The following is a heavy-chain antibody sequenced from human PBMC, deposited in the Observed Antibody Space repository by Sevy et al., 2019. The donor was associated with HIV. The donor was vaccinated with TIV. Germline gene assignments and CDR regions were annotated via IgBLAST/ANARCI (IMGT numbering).Heavy chain of an antibody. D-gene: IGHD1-1*01. CDR3: AKTETVYYYGMDV. CDR1: GGSIGSSYY. CDR2: IYYSGNT. V-gene: IGHV4-39*01. J-gene: IGHJ6*02. Sequence: SETLSLTCTISGGSIGSSYYWGWVRQRPGKGLELIGTIYYSGNTDYNPSLKSRVTISVDRPKNQVSLKLSSVTAADTAVYYCAKTETVYYYGMDVWGQGTSVTVSS.